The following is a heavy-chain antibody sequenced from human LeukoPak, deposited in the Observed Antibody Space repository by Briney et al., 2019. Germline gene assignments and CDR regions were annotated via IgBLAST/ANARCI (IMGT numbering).Heavy chain of an antibody. CDR2: IYYSGST. V-gene: IGHV4-30-4*01. Sequence: SQTLSLTCTVSGGSISSGDYYWSWIRQPPGKGLEWIGYIYYSGSTYYNPSLKSRVTISVDTSKNQFSLKLSSVTAADTAVYYCARQYCSGGSCYSFDYWGQGTLVTVSS. CDR3: ARQYCSGGSCYSFDY. D-gene: IGHD2-15*01. J-gene: IGHJ4*02. CDR1: GGSISSGDYY.